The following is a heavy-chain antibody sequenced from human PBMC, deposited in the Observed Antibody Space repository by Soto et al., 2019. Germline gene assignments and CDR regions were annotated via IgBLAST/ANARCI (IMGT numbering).Heavy chain of an antibody. CDR3: ARAVRYDFWSGPGSYYGMDV. Sequence: ASVKVSCKVSGYTFTSYGISWVRQAPGQGLEWMGWISAYNGNTNYAQKLQGRVTMTTDTSTSTAYMELRSLRSDDTAVYYCARAVRYDFWSGPGSYYGMDVWGQGTTVTVSS. J-gene: IGHJ6*02. CDR1: GYTFTSYG. V-gene: IGHV1-18*01. D-gene: IGHD3-3*01. CDR2: ISAYNGNT.